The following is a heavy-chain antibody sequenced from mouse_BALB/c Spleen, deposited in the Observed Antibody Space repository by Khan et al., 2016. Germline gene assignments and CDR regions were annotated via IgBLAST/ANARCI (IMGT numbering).Heavy chain of an antibody. CDR3: GRDYADY. Sequence: QIQLVQSGPELKKPGETVKISCKASGYTFTNYGMNWVKQAPGKGLKWMGWINTYTGEPTYADDFKGRFAFSLETSASTAYLQINNLKNEDMATYFCGRDYADYWGQGTTLTVSS. D-gene: IGHD1-1*02. V-gene: IGHV9-1*02. CDR2: INTYTGEP. CDR1: GYTFTNYG. J-gene: IGHJ2*01.